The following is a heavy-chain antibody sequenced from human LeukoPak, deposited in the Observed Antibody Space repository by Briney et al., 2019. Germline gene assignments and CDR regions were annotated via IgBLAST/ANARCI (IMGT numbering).Heavy chain of an antibody. CDR1: GFTFSSYG. Sequence: GGSLRLSCAASGFTFSSYGMSWIRQAPGKGLEWVSAISGSGGSTYYADSVKGRFTISRDNSKNTLHLQMTSLRAEDTAVYYCAKDEKDYSDAIDIWGQGTMVTVSS. J-gene: IGHJ3*02. CDR2: ISGSGGST. V-gene: IGHV3-23*01. CDR3: AKDEKDYSDAIDI. D-gene: IGHD2-15*01.